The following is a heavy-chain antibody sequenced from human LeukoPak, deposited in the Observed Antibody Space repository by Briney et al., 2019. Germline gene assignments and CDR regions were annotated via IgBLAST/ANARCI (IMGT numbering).Heavy chain of an antibody. J-gene: IGHJ4*02. CDR1: GFTFSDYE. Sequence: GGSLRLSCTVSGFTFSDYEMNWVRQAPGKGLEWVSNICSSGRTIFYADSVKGRFTISRDNAKNSLYLQMNSLRVEDTAVYYCASRRDYWGQGTLVTVSS. CDR2: ICSSGRTI. CDR3: ASRRDY. V-gene: IGHV3-48*03.